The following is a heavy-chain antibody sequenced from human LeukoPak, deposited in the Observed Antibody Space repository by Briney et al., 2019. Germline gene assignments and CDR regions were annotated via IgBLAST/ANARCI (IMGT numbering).Heavy chain of an antibody. J-gene: IGHJ5*02. V-gene: IGHV4-31*03. D-gene: IGHD3-10*01. CDR3: ARDGGKDYYGSGSYYPKWFDP. Sequence: PSQTLSLTCSVSGDSISGGGYYWSWIRQHPGKGLEWIGYVSFSGSTNYNPSLKSRITISVDKSKNHFSLNLSSVTAADTAVYYCARDGGKDYYGSGSYYPKWFDPWGQGTLVTVSS. CDR1: GDSISGGGYY. CDR2: VSFSGST.